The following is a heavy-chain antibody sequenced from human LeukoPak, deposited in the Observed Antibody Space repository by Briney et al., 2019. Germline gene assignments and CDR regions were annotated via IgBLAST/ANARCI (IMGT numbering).Heavy chain of an antibody. CDR1: GGSISSSSYY. D-gene: IGHD3-9*01. V-gene: IGHV4-39*01. CDR3: ARQNRQYDILTGYSPPDAFDI. CDR2: IYYSGST. J-gene: IGHJ3*02. Sequence: SETLSLTCTVSGGSISSSSYYWGWIRQPPGKGLEWIGSIYYSGSTYYNPSLKSRVTISVDTSKNQFSLKLSSVTAADTAVYYCARQNRQYDILTGYSPPDAFDIWGQGTMVTVSS.